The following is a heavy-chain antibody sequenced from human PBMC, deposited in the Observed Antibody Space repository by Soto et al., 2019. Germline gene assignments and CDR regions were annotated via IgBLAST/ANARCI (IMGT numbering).Heavy chain of an antibody. V-gene: IGHV3-30-3*02. CDR1: GFTLSSFA. J-gene: IGHJ4*02. Sequence: GGSLRLSCAASGFTLSSFAMHWVRQAPGKGLEWVATTSYDGLNTFYGESVRGRFPISRDTSKNTLFLQMDSLKTEDTAVSFCAKSSVRLRDYFDYWGRGTMVTVSS. CDR2: TSYDGLNT. CDR3: AKSSVRLRDYFDY. D-gene: IGHD3-10*01.